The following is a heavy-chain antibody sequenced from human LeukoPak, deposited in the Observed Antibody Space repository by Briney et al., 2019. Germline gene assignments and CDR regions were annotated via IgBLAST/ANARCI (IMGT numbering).Heavy chain of an antibody. J-gene: IGHJ5*02. CDR1: GGSISSYY. V-gene: IGHV4-59*12. D-gene: IGHD6-13*01. CDR3: ARDGLTAAVLSWFDP. CDR2: IYYSGST. Sequence: PSETLSLTYTVSGGSISSYYWSWIRQPPGKGLEWIGYIYYSGSTNYNPSLKSRVTISVDTSKNQFSLRLSSVTAADTAVYYCARDGLTAAVLSWFDPWGQGTLVTVSS.